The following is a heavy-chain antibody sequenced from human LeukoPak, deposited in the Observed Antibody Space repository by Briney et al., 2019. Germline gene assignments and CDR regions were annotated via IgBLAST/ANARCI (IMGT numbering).Heavy chain of an antibody. J-gene: IGHJ4*02. Sequence: ASVKVSCKASGYTFTSYGISWVRQAPGQGLEWMGWISAYNGNTNYAQKLQGRVTMTTDTSTSTAYMELRSLRSDDTAVYYCARVVGYYYGSGSYNSGFDYWGQGTLVTVSS. V-gene: IGHV1-18*01. CDR3: ARVVGYYYGSGSYNSGFDY. CDR1: GYTFTSYG. CDR2: ISAYNGNT. D-gene: IGHD3-10*01.